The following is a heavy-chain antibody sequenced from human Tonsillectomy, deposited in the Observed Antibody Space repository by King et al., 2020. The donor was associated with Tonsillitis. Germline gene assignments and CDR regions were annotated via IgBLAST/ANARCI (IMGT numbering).Heavy chain of an antibody. Sequence: VQLVESGGGVAQPGRSLRLSCAVSGFTFSNYVMHWVRQAPGKGLEWVSLISYDGSNKDYADSVKGRFIVSRDNSKNTLYLQMNSLREEDTAVYYCVKDHPPETVKGAFDYWGQGTLVTVSS. V-gene: IGHV3-30*18. CDR1: GFTFSNYV. D-gene: IGHD1-14*01. J-gene: IGHJ4*02. CDR2: ISYDGSNK. CDR3: VKDHPPETVKGAFDY.